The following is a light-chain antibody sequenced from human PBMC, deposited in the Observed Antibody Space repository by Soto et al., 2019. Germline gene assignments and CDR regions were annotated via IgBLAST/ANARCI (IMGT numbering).Light chain of an antibody. Sequence: EIVMTQSPATLSVSPGERATLSCRASQSVSSNLAWYQQKPGQAPRLLIYGASTRSTGIPARVSGSGSGTEFTLTNSSVQSEAFAVYYCQQYNNWPPWTFGQGTKVEIK. CDR2: GAS. CDR1: QSVSSN. V-gene: IGKV3-15*01. CDR3: QQYNNWPPWT. J-gene: IGKJ1*01.